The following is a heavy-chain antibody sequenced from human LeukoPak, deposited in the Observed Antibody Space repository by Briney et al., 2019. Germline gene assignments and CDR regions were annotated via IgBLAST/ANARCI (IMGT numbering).Heavy chain of an antibody. D-gene: IGHD3-3*01. CDR2: ISGSVGST. CDR1: GFTFSSYA. V-gene: IGHV3-23*01. Sequence: GGSLRLSCAASGFTFSSYAMSWVRQAPGKGLEWVSAISGSVGSTYYADSVKGRFTISRDNSKNTLYLQMNSLRAEDTAVYYCAKDPSLYYDFWSGYYYFDYWGQGTLVTVSS. CDR3: AKDPSLYYDFWSGYYYFDY. J-gene: IGHJ4*02.